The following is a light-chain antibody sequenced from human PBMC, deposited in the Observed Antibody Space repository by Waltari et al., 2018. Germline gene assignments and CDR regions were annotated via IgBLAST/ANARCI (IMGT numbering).Light chain of an antibody. Sequence: EIVVTQSPATLSVSPGERVSLSCRTRENIYNDLAWFPQKPGQSPSLLFYYASTRATGLPARFSAGGSATEFTLTITGLQSEDFGFYFCYQYDKWPITFGGGTKVEIK. J-gene: IGKJ4*01. CDR2: YAS. V-gene: IGKV3-15*01. CDR3: YQYDKWPIT. CDR1: ENIYND.